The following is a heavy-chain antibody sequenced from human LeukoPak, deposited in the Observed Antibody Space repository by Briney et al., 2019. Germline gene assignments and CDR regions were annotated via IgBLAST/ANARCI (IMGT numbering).Heavy chain of an antibody. CDR3: ARSTSLLWFGDP. V-gene: IGHV1-8*03. CDR1: GYTFTGYY. J-gene: IGHJ5*02. Sequence: ASVKVSCKASGYTFTGYYMHWVRQAPGQGLEWMGWMNPNSGNTGYAQKFQGRVTITRNTSISTAYMELSSLRSEDTAVYYCARSTSLLWFGDPWGQGTLVTVSS. CDR2: MNPNSGNT. D-gene: IGHD3-10*01.